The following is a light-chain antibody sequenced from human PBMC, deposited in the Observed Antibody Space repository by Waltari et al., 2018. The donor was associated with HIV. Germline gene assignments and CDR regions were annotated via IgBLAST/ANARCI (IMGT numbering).Light chain of an antibody. J-gene: IGKJ4*01. CDR2: GAS. V-gene: IGKV3-15*01. CDR3: QQYNNWPPLT. CDR1: QSVSRN. Sequence: EIVMTQSPATLSLSPGERATLSCRASQSVSRNLAWYQQKPDQPPRLLIYGASTRATGVPARFSGSGSGTEFILTISSLQSEDFAVYYCQQYNNWPPLTFGGRTKVEIK.